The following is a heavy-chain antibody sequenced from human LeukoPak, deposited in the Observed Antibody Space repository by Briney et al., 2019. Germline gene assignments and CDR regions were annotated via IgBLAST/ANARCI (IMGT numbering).Heavy chain of an antibody. D-gene: IGHD3-22*01. Sequence: TSETLSLTCAVYGGSFSVYYWSWIRQPPGKGLEWIGEINHSGSTNYNPSLKSRVTISVDTSKNQFSLKLSSVAAADTAVYYCASVNYYDSSTPFDYWGQGTLVTVSS. CDR3: ASVNYYDSSTPFDY. V-gene: IGHV4-34*01. CDR2: INHSGST. CDR1: GGSFSVYY. J-gene: IGHJ4*02.